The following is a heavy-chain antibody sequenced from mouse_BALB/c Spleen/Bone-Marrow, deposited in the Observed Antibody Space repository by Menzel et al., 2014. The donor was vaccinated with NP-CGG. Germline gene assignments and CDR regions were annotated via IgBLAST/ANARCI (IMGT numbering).Heavy chain of an antibody. CDR2: IWGDGTT. CDR3: AKPSFDDYRIYAIDY. CDR1: GFSLTNFG. D-gene: IGHD2-4*01. V-gene: IGHV2-3*01. J-gene: IGHJ4*01. Sequence: QVQLQQSGPGLVAPPQSLSITCTASGFSLTNFGVSWVRQPPGKGLEWLGGIWGDGTTNDQSALISRLSISKDNSKSQVFLRLNSLQTDDTATYYCAKPSFDDYRIYAIDYWGQGTSVTVSS.